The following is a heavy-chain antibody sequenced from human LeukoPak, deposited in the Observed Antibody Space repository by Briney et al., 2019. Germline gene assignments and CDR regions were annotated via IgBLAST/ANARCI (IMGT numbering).Heavy chain of an antibody. J-gene: IGHJ4*02. Sequence: GGSLRLSCAASGFTFSDYYMSWIRQAPGKGLVWVSRINSDGSSTSYADSVKGRFTISRDNAKNTLYLQMNSLRAEDTAVYYCRTGLDYWGQGTLVTVSS. CDR2: INSDGSST. CDR3: RTGLDY. CDR1: GFTFSDYY. D-gene: IGHD1-14*01. V-gene: IGHV3-74*01.